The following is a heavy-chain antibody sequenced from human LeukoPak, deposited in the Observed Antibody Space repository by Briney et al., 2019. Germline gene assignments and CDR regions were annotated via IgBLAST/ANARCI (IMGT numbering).Heavy chain of an antibody. Sequence: GALRLSCAASGFTVSSNYMSWVRQAPGKGLEWVSVIYSGGSTYYADSVKGRFTISRHNSKNTLYLQMNSLRAEDTAVYYCARAVVPAAINYYYYGMDVWGQGTTVTVSS. CDR3: ARAVVPAAINYYYYGMDV. CDR2: IYSGGST. D-gene: IGHD2-2*01. CDR1: GFTVSSNY. J-gene: IGHJ6*02. V-gene: IGHV3-53*04.